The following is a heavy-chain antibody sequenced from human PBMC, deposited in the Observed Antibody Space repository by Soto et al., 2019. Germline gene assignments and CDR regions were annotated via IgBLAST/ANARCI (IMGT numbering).Heavy chain of an antibody. Sequence: AETLSLTCAINSASFSGYYWSWIRQPTGKGLEWIGEINHSGSTNYNPSLKSRVTISVDTSKNQFSLKLSAVTAADTAVYYCARGRMVRGVIIRSYNYYGMDVWGQGTTVT. J-gene: IGHJ6*02. V-gene: IGHV4-34*01. CDR1: SASFSGYY. CDR2: INHSGST. CDR3: ARGRMVRGVIIRSYNYYGMDV. D-gene: IGHD3-10*01.